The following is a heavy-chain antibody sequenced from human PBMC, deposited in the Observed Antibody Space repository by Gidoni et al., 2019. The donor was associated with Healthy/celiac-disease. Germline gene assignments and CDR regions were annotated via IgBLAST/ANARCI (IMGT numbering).Heavy chain of an antibody. J-gene: IGHJ4*02. CDR1: GFTFSSYG. V-gene: IGHV3-33*01. CDR2: IWYDGINK. Sequence: QVQLVESGGGVVQPGGSLRLSCAASGFTFSSYGMHWVRQAPGKGLEWVAVIWYDGINKYYADSVKGRFTISRDNSKNTLYLQMNSLRAEDTAVYYCASEKHAREIPRSVDYWGQGTLVTVSS. D-gene: IGHD2-2*02. CDR3: ASEKHAREIPRSVDY.